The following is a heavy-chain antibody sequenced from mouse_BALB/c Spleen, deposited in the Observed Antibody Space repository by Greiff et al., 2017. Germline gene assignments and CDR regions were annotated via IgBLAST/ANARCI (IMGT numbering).Heavy chain of an antibody. V-gene: IGHV1S34*01. D-gene: IGHD1-1*01. Sequence: LVKTGASVKISCKASGYSFTGYYMHWVKQSPGKSLEWIGYISCYNGATSYNQKFKGKATFTVDTSSSTAYMQFNSLTSEDSAVYYCARGGLRMDYYAMDYWGQGTSVTVSS. J-gene: IGHJ4*01. CDR1: GYSFTGYY. CDR3: ARGGLRMDYYAMDY. CDR2: ISCYNGAT.